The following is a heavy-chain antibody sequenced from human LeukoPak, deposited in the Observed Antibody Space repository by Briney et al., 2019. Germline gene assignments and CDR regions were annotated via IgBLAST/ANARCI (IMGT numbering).Heavy chain of an antibody. V-gene: IGHV1-46*01. CDR2: INPSGGST. D-gene: IGHD1-26*01. J-gene: IGHJ4*02. CDR3: ARDYNPLSGSYPHFDY. CDR1: GYTFTSYY. Sequence: GASVKVSCKASGYTFTSYYMHWVRQAPGQGLEWMGIINPSGGSTSYAQKFQGRVTMTRDTSTSTVYMELSSLRFEDTAVYYCARDYNPLSGSYPHFDYWGQGTLVTVSS.